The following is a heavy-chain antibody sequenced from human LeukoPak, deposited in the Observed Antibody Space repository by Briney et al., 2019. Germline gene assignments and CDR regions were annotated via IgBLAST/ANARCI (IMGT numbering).Heavy chain of an antibody. CDR3: AKDPKTYCSGGSCGDY. V-gene: IGHV3-23*01. CDR1: GCTFSSYA. J-gene: IGHJ4*02. CDR2: ISGSGGST. Sequence: GGSLRLSCATSGCTFSSYAMSWVRQAPGKGLEWVSAISGSGGSTYYADSVKGRFTISRDNSKNTLYLQMNSLRAEDTAVYYCAKDPKTYCSGGSCGDYWGQGTLVTVSS. D-gene: IGHD2-15*01.